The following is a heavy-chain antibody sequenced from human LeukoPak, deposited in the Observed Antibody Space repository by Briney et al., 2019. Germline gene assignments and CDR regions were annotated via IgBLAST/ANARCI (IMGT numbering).Heavy chain of an antibody. CDR3: ARAPEMFLGAFDI. D-gene: IGHD5-24*01. CDR2: ISGSGRNT. Sequence: GGSLRLSCAASGFTFSSYDKSWVRQAPGKGLEWVSEISGSGRNTYYADSVKGRFTISRDNSKNTLFLQMNSLRAEDTAVYYCARAPEMFLGAFDIWGQGTMVTVSS. CDR1: GFTFSSYD. J-gene: IGHJ3*02. V-gene: IGHV3-23*01.